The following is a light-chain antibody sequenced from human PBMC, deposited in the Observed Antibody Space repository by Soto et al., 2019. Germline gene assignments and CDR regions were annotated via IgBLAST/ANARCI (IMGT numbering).Light chain of an antibody. V-gene: IGLV2-8*01. Sequence: QSALTQPPSASGSPGQSVTISCTGTSSDVGGYNFVSWYQQHPGKAPKLMIYEVNKRPSGVPDRFSGSKSGNTASLTVSGLQGEDEGDYYCSSFAGSHNRHVFGTGTKVTVL. CDR1: SSDVGGYNF. CDR2: EVN. J-gene: IGLJ1*01. CDR3: SSFAGSHNRHV.